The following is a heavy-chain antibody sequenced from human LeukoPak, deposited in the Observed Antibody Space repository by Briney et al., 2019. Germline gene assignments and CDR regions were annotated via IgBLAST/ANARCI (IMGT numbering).Heavy chain of an antibody. CDR1: GYTFTGYY. D-gene: IGHD3-10*01. Sequence: ASVKVSCKASGYTFTGYYMHWVRQAPGQGLEWMGWINPNSGGTNYAQKFQGRVTMTRDTSISTAYMELRRLRSDDTAVYYCAKDTAKTYYYGSGRVDDAFDIWGQGKMVTVFS. CDR2: INPNSGGT. V-gene: IGHV1-2*02. J-gene: IGHJ3*02. CDR3: AKDTAKTYYYGSGRVDDAFDI.